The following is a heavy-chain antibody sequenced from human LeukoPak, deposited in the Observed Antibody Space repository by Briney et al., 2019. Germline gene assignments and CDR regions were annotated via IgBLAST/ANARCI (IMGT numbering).Heavy chain of an antibody. Sequence: VQPGGSLRLSCAASGFTFSNFAMSWVRQAPGKGLEWVSIVGRSAGDTYYADSLKGRFTVSRDNSRNTLSLQMNSLGADDTAIYYCAKVIGPAVIDSIDFWGQGTLVTVSS. CDR3: AKVIGPAVIDSIDF. CDR2: VGRSAGDT. D-gene: IGHD2-2*01. CDR1: GFTFSNFA. V-gene: IGHV3-23*01. J-gene: IGHJ4*02.